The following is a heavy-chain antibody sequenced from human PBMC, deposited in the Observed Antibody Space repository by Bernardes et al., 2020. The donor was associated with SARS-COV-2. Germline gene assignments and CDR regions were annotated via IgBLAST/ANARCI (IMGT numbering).Heavy chain of an antibody. V-gene: IGHV2-70*01. D-gene: IGHD3-9*01. Sequence: SGPTLVQPTQTLTLTCTFSGFSLSTSGLCVSWIRQPPGKALAWLALIDWDDDKYYSTSLKTRLTISKDTSKNQVVLTMTNMDPVDTATYYCARTYYDILTGYLTFDYWGQGTLVTVSS. CDR1: GFSLSTSGLC. J-gene: IGHJ4*02. CDR2: IDWDDDK. CDR3: ARTYYDILTGYLTFDY.